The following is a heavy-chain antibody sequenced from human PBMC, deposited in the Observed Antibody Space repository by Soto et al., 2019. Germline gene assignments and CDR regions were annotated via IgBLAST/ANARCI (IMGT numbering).Heavy chain of an antibody. D-gene: IGHD2-15*01. V-gene: IGHV3-23*03. CDR2: IFSGRTDA. J-gene: IGHJ4*02. CDR1: GFTLRSYT. CDR3: ARDRQPDGIWTFDY. Sequence: GGSLRLSCSASGFTLRSYTMGWVRLAPGKGLQWVAEIFSGRTDAACADSVRGRFTISRDDYENNLYLQMNSLGVDDTAVYFCARDRQPDGIWTFDYWGRGTLVTVSS.